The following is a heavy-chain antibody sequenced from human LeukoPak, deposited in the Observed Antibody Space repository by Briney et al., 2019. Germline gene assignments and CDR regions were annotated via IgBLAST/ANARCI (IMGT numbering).Heavy chain of an antibody. CDR2: MNPNSGNR. J-gene: IGHJ4*02. V-gene: IGHV1-8*03. D-gene: IGHD3-9*01. CDR3: ARVPLRYFHWLQDY. Sequence: ASVKVSCKASGYTFTSYDINWVRQATGQGLEWMGWMNPNSGNRGYAQKFQGRVTITRNTSISTAYMELSSLRSEDTAVYYCARVPLRYFHWLQDYWGQGTLVTVSS. CDR1: GYTFTSYD.